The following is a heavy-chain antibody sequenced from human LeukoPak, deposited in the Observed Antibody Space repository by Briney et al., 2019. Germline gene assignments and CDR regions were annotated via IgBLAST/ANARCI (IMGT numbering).Heavy chain of an antibody. V-gene: IGHV4-59*01. D-gene: IGHD6-13*01. Sequence: SETLSLTCTVSGDSLGTYFWHWIRQPPGKGLEWMGYIYDRGTTAYNPSLKSRVTMSVDTSTKQFSLKLTSVTPADTAVYYCARGPTKSSSCPDYWGQGTLVTVSS. J-gene: IGHJ4*02. CDR2: IYDRGTT. CDR1: GDSLGTYF. CDR3: ARGPTKSSSCPDY.